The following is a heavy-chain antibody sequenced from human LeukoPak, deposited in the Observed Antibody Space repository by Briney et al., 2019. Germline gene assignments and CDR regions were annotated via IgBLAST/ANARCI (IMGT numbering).Heavy chain of an antibody. Sequence: SQTLSLTCTVSGGSISSGGYYWSWIRQPPGKGLEWIGEINHSGSTNYNPSLKSRVTISVDTSKNQFSLKLSSVTAADTAVYYCARGPDYYGSGRRYYYYGMDVWGKGTTVTVSS. CDR2: INHSGST. D-gene: IGHD3-10*01. V-gene: IGHV4-30-2*01. CDR3: ARGPDYYGSGRRYYYYGMDV. CDR1: GGSISSGGYY. J-gene: IGHJ6*04.